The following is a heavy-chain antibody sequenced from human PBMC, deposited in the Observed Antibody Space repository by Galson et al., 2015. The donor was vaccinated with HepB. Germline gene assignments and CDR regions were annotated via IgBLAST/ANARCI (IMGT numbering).Heavy chain of an antibody. CDR3: AKARSSIMWGWDD. D-gene: IGHD2-21*01. CDR1: GFTFKNYA. J-gene: IGHJ4*02. CDR2: ISGSASST. Sequence: SLRLSCAASGFTFKNYAMNWVRQAPGKGLEWVSSISGSASSTYYADSVKGRFTISRDNSKNTLYLQMNSLRAEDTALYYCAKARSSIMWGWDDWGQGTPVTVFS. V-gene: IGHV3-23*01.